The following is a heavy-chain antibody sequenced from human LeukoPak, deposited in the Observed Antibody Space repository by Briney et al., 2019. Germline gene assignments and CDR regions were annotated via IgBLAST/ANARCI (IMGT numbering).Heavy chain of an antibody. D-gene: IGHD6-13*01. V-gene: IGHV2-70*11. Sequence: RESGPALVKPTQTLTLTCTFSGFSLSTSGMCVSWIRQPPGKALEWLARIAWDDDTYYSTSLKTRLTTSNDTSKNQLVLTMTNMDPVDTATYYCARITPAGRQLDYWGQGTLVTVSS. CDR2: IAWDDDT. CDR3: ARITPAGRQLDY. J-gene: IGHJ4*02. CDR1: GFSLSTSGMC.